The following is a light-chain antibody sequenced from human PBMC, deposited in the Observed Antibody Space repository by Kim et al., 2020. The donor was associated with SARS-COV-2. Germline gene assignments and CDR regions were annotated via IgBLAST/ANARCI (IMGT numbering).Light chain of an antibody. V-gene: IGKV2-28*01. Sequence: PASISCRSSQSLLHGNGNNYLDWYLQKPGQSQQLLIYLGSNRASGVPDRFSGSGSGTDFTLKISRVEAEDVGVYYCMQALQTPITFGGGTKVDIK. CDR2: LGS. CDR1: QSLLHGNGNNY. J-gene: IGKJ4*01. CDR3: MQALQTPIT.